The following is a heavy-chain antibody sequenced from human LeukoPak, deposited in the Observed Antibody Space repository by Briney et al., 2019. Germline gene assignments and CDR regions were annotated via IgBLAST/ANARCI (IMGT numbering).Heavy chain of an antibody. CDR1: GFTFSSYE. D-gene: IGHD3-22*01. CDR2: ISGSGGST. J-gene: IGHJ4*02. V-gene: IGHV3-23*01. Sequence: GGSLRLSCAASGFTFSSYEMSWVRQAPGKGLEWVSSISGSGGSTYYADSVKGRFTISRDNSKNTLYLQMNSLRVEDTAVYYCARGDYSDASDYFPLFDNWGQGTLVTVSS. CDR3: ARGDYSDASDYFPLFDN.